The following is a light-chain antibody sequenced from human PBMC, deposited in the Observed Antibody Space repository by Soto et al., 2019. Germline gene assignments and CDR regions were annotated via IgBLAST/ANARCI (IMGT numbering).Light chain of an antibody. CDR3: QQFHILPIT. CDR2: DAS. CDR1: QGFRNA. Sequence: AIQLTQYPSSLSASVGDRVTLTCRPSQGFRNALAWYQQKPGKVPTLLIHDASTLTTGVPSRFSGSESGTDFTLTSSSLQPEDSATYYRQQFHILPITFGQGTRLEIK. V-gene: IGKV1-13*02. J-gene: IGKJ5*01.